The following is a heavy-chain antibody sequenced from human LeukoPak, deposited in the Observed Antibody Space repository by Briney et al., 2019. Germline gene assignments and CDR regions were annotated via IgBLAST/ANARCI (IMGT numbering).Heavy chain of an antibody. CDR3: LWVTKGVGGFDH. CDR2: IKSEGGGGTT. CDR1: GLTFSDAW. J-gene: IGHJ4*02. V-gene: IGHV3-15*01. Sequence: GGSLRLSCAVSGLTFSDAWMSWVRQAPGRGLEWVGRIKSEGGGGTTDYAAPVKDRFTISRDDSKNTVYLQVSSLRTEDTAVYYCLWVTKGVGGFDHWGQGTLVTVSS. D-gene: IGHD3-16*01.